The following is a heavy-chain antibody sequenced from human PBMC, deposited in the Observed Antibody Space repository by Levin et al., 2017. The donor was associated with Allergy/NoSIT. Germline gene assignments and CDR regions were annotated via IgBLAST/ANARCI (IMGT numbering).Heavy chain of an antibody. D-gene: IGHD2-2*01. CDR1: GGSFSGYY. CDR2: INHSGST. CDR3: ARGTSACSSTSCSKHWYFDL. J-gene: IGHJ2*01. Sequence: PSETLSLTCAVYGGSFSGYYWSWIRQPPGKGLEWIGEINHSGSTNYNPSLKSRVTISVDTSKNQFSLKLSSVTAADTAVYYCARGTSACSSTSCSKHWYFDLWGRGTLVTVSS. V-gene: IGHV4-34*01.